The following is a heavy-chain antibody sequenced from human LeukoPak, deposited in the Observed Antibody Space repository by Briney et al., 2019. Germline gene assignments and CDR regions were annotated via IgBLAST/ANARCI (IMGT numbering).Heavy chain of an antibody. J-gene: IGHJ6*03. CDR2: INPSGGST. V-gene: IGHV1-46*01. CDR3: ARGNIVVVPAAIHYYMDV. D-gene: IGHD2-2*01. CDR1: GYTFTSYY. Sequence: ASVKVSCKASGYTFTSYYMHWVRQAPGQGLEWMGIINPSGGSTSYAQKFQGRVTITADKSTSTAYMELSSLRSEDTAVYYCARGNIVVVPAAIHYYMDVWGKGTTVTVSS.